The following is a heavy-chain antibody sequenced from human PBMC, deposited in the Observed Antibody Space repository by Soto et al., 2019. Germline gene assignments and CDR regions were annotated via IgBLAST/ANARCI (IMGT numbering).Heavy chain of an antibody. CDR2: INHSGST. Sequence: SETLSLTCAVYGGSFSGYYWSWIRQPPGKGLEWIGEINHSGSTNYNPSLKSRVTISVDTSKNQFSLKLRSVTAADTVVYYCARGGYDFWSGYRYYYYMDVWGKGTTVT. CDR3: ARGGYDFWSGYRYYYYMDV. V-gene: IGHV4-34*01. D-gene: IGHD3-3*01. CDR1: GGSFSGYY. J-gene: IGHJ6*03.